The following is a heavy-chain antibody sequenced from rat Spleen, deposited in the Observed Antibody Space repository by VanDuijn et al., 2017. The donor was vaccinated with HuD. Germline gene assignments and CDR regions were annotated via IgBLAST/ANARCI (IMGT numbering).Heavy chain of an antibody. V-gene: IGHV5-46*01. J-gene: IGHJ1*01. D-gene: IGHD1-10*01. CDR2: ISSGGGGI. CDR1: GFTFSSFP. Sequence: EVQLVESDGGLVQPGRSLKLSCAASGFTFSSFPMAWVRQAPKKGLEWVAYISSGGGGIYYRDSVKGRFTISRDNAKSTLYLQMNSLRSEDTATYYCARRGYNNQWYFDFWGPGAMVTVSS. CDR3: ARRGYNNQWYFDF.